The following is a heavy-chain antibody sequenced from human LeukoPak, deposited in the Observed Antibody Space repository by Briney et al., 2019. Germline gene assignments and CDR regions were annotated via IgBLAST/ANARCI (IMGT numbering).Heavy chain of an antibody. D-gene: IGHD3-3*01. J-gene: IGHJ3*02. CDR3: ATDPITIFGVVALSGGFFDI. Sequence: SVKVSCKASGGTFSSYAISWVRQAPGKGLEWMGGFDPEDGETIYAQKFQGRVTMTEDTSKDTAYMELSSLRSEDTAVYYCATDPITIFGVVALSGGFFDIWGQGTMVTVSS. CDR1: GGTFSSYA. CDR2: FDPEDGET. V-gene: IGHV1-24*01.